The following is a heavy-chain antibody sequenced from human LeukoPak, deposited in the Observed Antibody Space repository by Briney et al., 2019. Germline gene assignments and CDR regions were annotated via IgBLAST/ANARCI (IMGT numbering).Heavy chain of an antibody. CDR2: ISGRADLT. CDR3: AGPMGPSAIFGFGY. V-gene: IGHV3-23*01. CDR1: GFTFSTYG. Sequence: GETLRLSCAASGFTFSTYGITWVRQAPGKGLEWVSAISGRADLTFYADSVKGRFTISRDNSKNTLYLQMNSLRAEDTAVYYCAGPMGPSAIFGFGYWGQGTLVTVSS. D-gene: IGHD2-2*01. J-gene: IGHJ4*02.